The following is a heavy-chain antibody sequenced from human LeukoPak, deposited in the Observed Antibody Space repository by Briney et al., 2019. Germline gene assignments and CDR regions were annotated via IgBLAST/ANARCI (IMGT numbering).Heavy chain of an antibody. CDR2: IYYSGTT. D-gene: IGHD2-2*01. V-gene: IGHV4-59*12. Sequence: PSETLSLTCTVSGGSISGYYWSWIRQPPGKGLEWIGYIYYSGTTNYNPSLKSRVTMSVDTSKNQFSLKLSSVTAADTAVYFCARTLYCSSASCWDFDYWGQGTLVTVSS. CDR1: GGSISGYY. J-gene: IGHJ4*02. CDR3: ARTLYCSSASCWDFDY.